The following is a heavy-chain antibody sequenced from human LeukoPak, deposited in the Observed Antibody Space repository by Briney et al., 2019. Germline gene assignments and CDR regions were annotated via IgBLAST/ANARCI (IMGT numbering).Heavy chain of an antibody. Sequence: GGSLRLSCAASGFTFSSYWMHWVRQAPGKGLVWVSRINSDGSTTSYADSVKDRFTISRDNSKNTLYLQMKSLRAEDTAVYFCARGTLIVGYFDYWGQGTLVTVSS. J-gene: IGHJ4*02. CDR3: ARGTLIVGYFDY. V-gene: IGHV3-74*01. D-gene: IGHD3-22*01. CDR1: GFTFSSYW. CDR2: INSDGSTT.